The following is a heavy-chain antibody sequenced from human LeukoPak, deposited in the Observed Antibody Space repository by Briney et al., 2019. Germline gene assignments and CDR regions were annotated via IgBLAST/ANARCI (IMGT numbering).Heavy chain of an antibody. CDR2: MNPNNGNT. V-gene: IGHV1-8*01. J-gene: IGHJ4*02. Sequence: WDSVTVSCKASGYTFTSYDFNWVRQAPGQGLEWMGWMNPNNGNTGYAQKFQGRVSMTRDTSISTAYLELSSLRSEDTAVYYCARGGRGGSYWTDYWGQGTLVTVSS. D-gene: IGHD1-26*01. CDR3: ARGGRGGSYWTDY. CDR1: GYTFTSYD.